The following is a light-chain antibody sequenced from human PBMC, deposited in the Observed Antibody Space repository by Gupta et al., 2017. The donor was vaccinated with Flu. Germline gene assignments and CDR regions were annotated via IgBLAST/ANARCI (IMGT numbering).Light chain of an antibody. CDR1: QIITSSY. CDR3: QQYCSSRA. Sequence: VVLTQSPGTLSLSPGERATLSCRASQIITSSYLAWYQQKPGQAPRLLIYGASSRATGIQDFTLTSSRREYEACAVYYWQQYCSSRAFGQGTQVEIK. J-gene: IGKJ1*01. CDR2: GAS. V-gene: IGKV3-20*01.